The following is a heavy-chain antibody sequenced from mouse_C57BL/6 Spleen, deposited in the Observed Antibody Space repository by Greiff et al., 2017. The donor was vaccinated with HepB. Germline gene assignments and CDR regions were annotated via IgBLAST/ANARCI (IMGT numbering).Heavy chain of an antibody. CDR2: IRNKANGYTT. D-gene: IGHD2-4*01. J-gene: IGHJ3*01. Sequence: EVKVVESGGGLVQPGGSLSLSCAASGFTFTDYYMSWVRQPPGKALEWLGFIRNKANGYTTEYSASVKGRFTISRDNSQSILYLQMNALRAEDSATYYCARGLSWFAYWGQGTLVTVSA. V-gene: IGHV7-3*01. CDR1: GFTFTDYY. CDR3: ARGLSWFAY.